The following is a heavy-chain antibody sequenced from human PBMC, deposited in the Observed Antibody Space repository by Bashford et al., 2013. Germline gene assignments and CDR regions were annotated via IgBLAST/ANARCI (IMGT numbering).Heavy chain of an antibody. V-gene: IGHV4-4*02. CDR3: ARDSPNSSSWGDLDY. J-gene: IGHJ4*02. CDR1: GGSISSTNW. Sequence: SSETLSLTCAVSGGSISSTNWWSWVRQPPGKGLEWIGEIYHSGSTNYNPSLKSRVTISVDKSKNQFSLKLSSVTAADTAVYYCARDSPNSSSWGDLDYWGQGTLVTVSS. D-gene: IGHD6-13*01. CDR2: IYHSGST.